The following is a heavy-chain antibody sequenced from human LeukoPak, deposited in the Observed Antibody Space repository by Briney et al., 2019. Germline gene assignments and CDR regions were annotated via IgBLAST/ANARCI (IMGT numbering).Heavy chain of an antibody. CDR2: ISGSAGST. D-gene: IGHD2-2*01. J-gene: IGHJ4*02. CDR1: GFTFNNYF. V-gene: IGHV3-23*01. Sequence: GGSLRLSCAASGFTFNNYFMTWVRQAPGKGLEWVSTISGSAGSTYYADFVKGLFTISRDNSRNTLYLQMNSLRADDTAVYYCARYCGGASCYLGLDYWGQGTLVTVSS. CDR3: ARYCGGASCYLGLDY.